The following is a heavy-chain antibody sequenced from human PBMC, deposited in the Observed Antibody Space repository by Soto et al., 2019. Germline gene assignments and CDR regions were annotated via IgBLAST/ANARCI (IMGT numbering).Heavy chain of an antibody. CDR3: ARASSSTSCYTCDYFDY. V-gene: IGHV1-2*02. Sequence: QVQLVQSGAEVKKPGASVKVSCKASGYTFTGYYMHWVRQAPGQGLEWMGWINPNSGGTNYAQKFQGRVTMTRDTSIRTAYMELSRLGSDDTAVYYCARASSSTSCYTCDYFDYWGQGTLVTVSS. CDR1: GYTFTGYY. J-gene: IGHJ4*02. CDR2: INPNSGGT. D-gene: IGHD2-2*02.